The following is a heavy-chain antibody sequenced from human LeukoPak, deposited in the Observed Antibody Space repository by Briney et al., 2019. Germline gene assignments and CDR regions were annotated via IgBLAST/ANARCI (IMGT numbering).Heavy chain of an antibody. CDR1: GFTFSNYS. Sequence: GGSLRLSCAASGFTFSNYSMNWVRQAPGKGLEWVSYISSSSSTIYYADSVKGRFTISRDNAKNSLYLRMNSLRAEDTALYYCARGSVARPLDYWGQGTLVTVSS. CDR2: ISSSSSTI. D-gene: IGHD2-2*02. J-gene: IGHJ4*02. V-gene: IGHV3-48*01. CDR3: ARGSVARPLDY.